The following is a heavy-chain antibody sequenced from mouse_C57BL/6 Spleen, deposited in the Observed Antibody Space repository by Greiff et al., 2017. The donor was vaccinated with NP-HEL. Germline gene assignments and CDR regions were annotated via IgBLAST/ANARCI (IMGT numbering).Heavy chain of an antibody. CDR2: ISSGSSTI. Sequence: EVKLQESGGGLVKPGGSLKLSCAASGFTFSDYGMHWVRQAPEKGLEWVAYISSGSSTIYYADTVKGRFTISRDNAKNTLFLQMTSLRSEDTAMYYCARPTIVTRGLYFDYWGQGTTLTVSS. D-gene: IGHD2-5*01. CDR1: GFTFSDYG. V-gene: IGHV5-17*01. CDR3: ARPTIVTRGLYFDY. J-gene: IGHJ2*01.